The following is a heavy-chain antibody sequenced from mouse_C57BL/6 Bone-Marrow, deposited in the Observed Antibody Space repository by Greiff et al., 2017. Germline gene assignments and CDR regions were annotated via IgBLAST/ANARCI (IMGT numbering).Heavy chain of an antibody. CDR1: GYTFTSYW. Sequence: VQLQQPGAELVKPGASVKMSCKASGYTFTSYWITWVKQRPGQGLEWIGDIYPGSGSTNYNEKFKSKATLTVDTSSSTAYMQLSSLTSEDSAVYYGAREEVITTVEDYWGQGTTLTVSS. CDR2: IYPGSGST. V-gene: IGHV1-55*01. CDR3: AREEVITTVEDY. D-gene: IGHD1-1*01. J-gene: IGHJ2*01.